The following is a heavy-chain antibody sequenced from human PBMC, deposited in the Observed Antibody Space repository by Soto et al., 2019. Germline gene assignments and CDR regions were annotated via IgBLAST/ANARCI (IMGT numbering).Heavy chain of an antibody. J-gene: IGHJ4*02. CDR1: GGSISSGGYY. CDR3: ARDRQGLPLDY. CDR2: IYYSGST. Sequence: QVQLQESGPGLVKPSQTLSLTCTVSGGSISSGGYYWSWIRQHPGKGLEWIGYIYYSGSTYYNPSRKSRVTISVYTAKNQFSLKLSSVTAADTAVYDCARDRQGLPLDYCGGGTLVAVSS. D-gene: IGHD5-18*01. V-gene: IGHV4-31*03.